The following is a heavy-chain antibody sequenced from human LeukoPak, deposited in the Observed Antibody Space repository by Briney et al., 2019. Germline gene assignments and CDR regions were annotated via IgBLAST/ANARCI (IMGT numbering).Heavy chain of an antibody. D-gene: IGHD1-26*01. V-gene: IGHV4-39*01. J-gene: IGHJ3*02. CDR2: IFYSGST. CDR1: GGSISSSSYY. CDR3: ARHSGGSYSAADALDI. Sequence: SSETLSLTCTVSGGSISSSSYYWGWIRQPPGKGLEWIGRIFYSGSTYYNPSLKGRVTISVDTSKNQFSLKLSSVTAADTAVYYCARHSGGSYSAADALDIWGQGTMVTVSS.